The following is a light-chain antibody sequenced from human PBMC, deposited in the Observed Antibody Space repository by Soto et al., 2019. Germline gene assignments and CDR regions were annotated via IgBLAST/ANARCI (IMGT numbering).Light chain of an antibody. CDR2: GAS. V-gene: IGKV3-20*01. CDR3: QQYGTPLFT. Sequence: IVLTQSPGTLSLSPGERATLSCGASKSVTNNSLAWYQQKPGQAPRLLIYGASSRATGVPDRFSGSGSGTDFTLTISRLEPGDFAVYYCQQYGTPLFTFGPGTKVDIK. J-gene: IGKJ3*01. CDR1: KSVTNNS.